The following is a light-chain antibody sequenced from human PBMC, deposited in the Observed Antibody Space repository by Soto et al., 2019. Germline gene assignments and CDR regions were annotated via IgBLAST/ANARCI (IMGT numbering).Light chain of an antibody. CDR1: QGISSY. J-gene: IGKJ3*01. CDR3: QQLNSYPPF. Sequence: IQLTQSPSSLSASVGDRVTITCRASQGISSYLAWYQQKPRKAPKLLIYAASTLQSGVPSRFSGSGSGTDFTLTISSLQPEDFATYYCQQLNSYPPFFGPGTKVDIK. V-gene: IGKV1-9*01. CDR2: AAS.